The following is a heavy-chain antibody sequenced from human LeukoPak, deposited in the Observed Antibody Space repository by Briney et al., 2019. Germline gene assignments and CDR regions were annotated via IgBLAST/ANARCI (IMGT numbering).Heavy chain of an antibody. CDR1: GYTFTSYG. V-gene: IGHV1-69*13. J-gene: IGHJ6*02. CDR2: IIPIFGTA. CDR3: AREPVDTAMVTLYYGMDV. D-gene: IGHD5-18*01. Sequence: SVKVSCKASGYTFTSYGISWVRQAPGQGLEWMGGIIPIFGTANYAQKFQGRVTITADESTSTAYMELSSLRSEDTAVYYCAREPVDTAMVTLYYGMDVWGQGTTVTVSS.